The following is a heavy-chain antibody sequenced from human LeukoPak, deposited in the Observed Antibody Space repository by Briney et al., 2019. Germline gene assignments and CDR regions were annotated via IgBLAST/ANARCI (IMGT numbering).Heavy chain of an antibody. J-gene: IGHJ4*02. V-gene: IGHV3-15*01. CDR3: TTDVLEAVAGKFDY. D-gene: IGHD6-19*01. CDR2: IKSKTDGGTT. CDR1: GFTFSNAW. Sequence: GGSLRLSCAASGFTFSNAWMSWVRQAPGKGLEWVGRIKSKTDGGTTDYAAPVKGRFTISRDDSKSTLYLQMNSLKTEDTAVYYCTTDVLEAVAGKFDYWGQGTLVTVSS.